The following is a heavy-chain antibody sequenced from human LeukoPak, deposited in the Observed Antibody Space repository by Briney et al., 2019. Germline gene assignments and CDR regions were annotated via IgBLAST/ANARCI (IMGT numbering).Heavy chain of an antibody. CDR1: GYTFTGYY. CDR3: ARPRGGPNDAFDI. J-gene: IGHJ3*02. CDR2: INPNSGGT. Sequence: ASVKVSCKASGYTFTGYYMHWARQAPGQGLEWMGWINPNSGGTNYAQKFQGRVTMTRDTSISTAYMELSRLRSDDTAVYYCARPRGGPNDAFDIWGQGTMVTVSS. V-gene: IGHV1-2*02. D-gene: IGHD3-10*01.